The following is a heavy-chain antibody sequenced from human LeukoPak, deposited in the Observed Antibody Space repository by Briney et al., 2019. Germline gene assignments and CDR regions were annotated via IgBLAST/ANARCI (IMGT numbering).Heavy chain of an antibody. CDR1: GYTFTSYH. D-gene: IGHD1-26*01. CDR3: AREAGRNIYDH. J-gene: IGHJ4*02. Sequence: ASVKVSCKASGYTFTSYHVHWVRQAPGQGLECMGWISPNSGDTNYAQKFQGRVTMTSDTSINTAYMELSRLTSDDTAGYYCAREAGRNIYDHWGQGTLVTVSS. CDR2: ISPNSGDT. V-gene: IGHV1-2*02.